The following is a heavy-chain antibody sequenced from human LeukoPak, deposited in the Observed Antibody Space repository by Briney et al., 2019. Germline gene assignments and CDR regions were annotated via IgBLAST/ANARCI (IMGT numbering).Heavy chain of an antibody. CDR3: ARDGTAAGLYFDL. CDR1: GFTFSDYW. D-gene: IGHD6-13*01. V-gene: IGHV3-7*01. J-gene: IGHJ4*01. CDR2: IKQDGGEK. Sequence: PGGSLRLSCAVSGFTFSDYWMNWVRQAPGKGLEWVANIKQDGGEKSYVDSVKGRFTISRDNPKNSLYLQMSSLRAEDTAVYYCARDGTAAGLYFDLWGQGTLVTVSS.